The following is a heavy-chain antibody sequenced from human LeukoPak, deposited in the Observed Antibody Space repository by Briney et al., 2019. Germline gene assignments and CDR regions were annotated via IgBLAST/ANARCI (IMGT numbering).Heavy chain of an antibody. CDR1: GFTFSNYG. V-gene: IGHV3-23*01. D-gene: IGHD3-10*01. J-gene: IGHJ4*02. CDR3: ARGMRMVRGVTFDY. CDR2: ISPSGDIT. Sequence: GGSLRLSCAASGFTFSNYGMNWVRQAPGKGLEWVSGISPSGDITYYADSVKGRFTISRDNTKNSLYLQMNSLRAEDTAVYYCARGMRMVRGVTFDYWGQGTLVTVSS.